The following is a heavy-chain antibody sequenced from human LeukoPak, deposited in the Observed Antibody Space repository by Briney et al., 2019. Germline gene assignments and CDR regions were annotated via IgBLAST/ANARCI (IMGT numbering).Heavy chain of an antibody. CDR1: GYTFTSYD. V-gene: IGHV1-2*06. J-gene: IGHJ4*02. Sequence: ASVKVSCKASGYTFTSYDFNWLRQATGQGPEWMGRINPSNGGTNYAQKFQGRVTMTRDTSISTVYMGLSRLTSDDTAVYYCTREGPGSDWATFDSWGQGALVTVSS. D-gene: IGHD6-19*01. CDR3: TREGPGSDWATFDS. CDR2: INPSNGGT.